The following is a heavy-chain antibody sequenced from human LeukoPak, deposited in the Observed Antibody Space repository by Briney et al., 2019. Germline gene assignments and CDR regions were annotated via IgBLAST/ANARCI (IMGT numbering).Heavy chain of an antibody. V-gene: IGHV3-30*02. CDR3: ARDRAYTYGYVGY. Sequence: GSLRLSCAASGFTFSSYGMHWVRQAPGKGLEWVAFIRYDGSNKSYADSVKGRFTISRDNSKNTLYLQMNSLRAEDTAVYYCARDRAYTYGYVGYWGQGTLVTVSS. CDR2: IRYDGSNK. CDR1: GFTFSSYG. J-gene: IGHJ4*02. D-gene: IGHD5-18*01.